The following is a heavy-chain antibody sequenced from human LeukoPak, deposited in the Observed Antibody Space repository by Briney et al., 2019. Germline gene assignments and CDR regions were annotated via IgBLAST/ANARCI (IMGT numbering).Heavy chain of an antibody. D-gene: IGHD3-22*01. CDR2: VSYDGSDK. CDR1: GFTFSVYG. V-gene: IGHV3-30*18. CDR3: AKDSNYYDTSVPFYYYYMEV. J-gene: IGHJ6*03. Sequence: TGGSLRLSCAASGFTFSVYGMHWVRQAPGKGLEWVTVVSYDGSDKYYSDSVEGRFSISRDNSKNTVYLQMSSLRAEDTAVYFCAKDSNYYDTSVPFYYYYMEVWGKGTTVTVSS.